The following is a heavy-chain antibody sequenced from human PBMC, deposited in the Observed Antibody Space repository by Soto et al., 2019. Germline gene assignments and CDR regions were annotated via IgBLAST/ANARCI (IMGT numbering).Heavy chain of an antibody. D-gene: IGHD5-12*01. CDR3: ARARSGYDPSPPPYYYYYGMDV. CDR2: IYYSGST. Sequence: TLSLTCTVSGGSISSGGYYWSWIRQHPGKGLEWIWYIYYSGSTYYNPSLNSRVTISVDTSKNQFSLKLSSVTAADTAVYYCARARSGYDPSPPPYYYYYGMDVWGQGTTVTVSS. CDR1: GGSISSGGYY. J-gene: IGHJ6*02. V-gene: IGHV4-31*03.